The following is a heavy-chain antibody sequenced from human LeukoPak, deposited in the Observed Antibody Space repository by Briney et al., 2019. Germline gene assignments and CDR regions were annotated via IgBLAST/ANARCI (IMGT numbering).Heavy chain of an antibody. D-gene: IGHD5-18*01. CDR3: ASLRGYSYGVYFDY. CDR1: GGSFSGYY. Sequence: SETLSLTCAVYGGSFSGYYCSWIRQPPGKGLEWIGEINHSGSTNYNPSLKSRVTISVDTSKNQFSLKLSSVTAADTAVYYCASLRGYSYGVYFDYWGQGTLVTVSS. J-gene: IGHJ4*02. CDR2: INHSGST. V-gene: IGHV4-34*01.